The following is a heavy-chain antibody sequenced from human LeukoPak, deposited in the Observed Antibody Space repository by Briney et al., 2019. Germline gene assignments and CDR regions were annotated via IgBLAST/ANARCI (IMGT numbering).Heavy chain of an antibody. CDR1: GFTLGTTW. Sequence: GGSLRLSCVASGFTLGTTWMTWVRQSPGKGLEWVASINDDGIAQHYADSVKGRFTISRDTSTNSFFLQMKKLRAEDTAVYVCVALGLRYCGQGTQVTVSS. V-gene: IGHV3-7*01. D-gene: IGHD3/OR15-3a*01. J-gene: IGHJ4*02. CDR3: VALGLRY. CDR2: INDDGIAQ.